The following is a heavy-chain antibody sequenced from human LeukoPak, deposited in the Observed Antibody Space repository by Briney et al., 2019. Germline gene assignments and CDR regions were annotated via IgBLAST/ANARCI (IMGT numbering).Heavy chain of an antibody. D-gene: IGHD6-13*01. V-gene: IGHV1-46*01. CDR3: AREDTSSWSSYYLDY. J-gene: IGHJ4*02. Sequence: GASVKVSCKASGYTFTSYYMHWGRQAPGQGLEGMGIINPSDNSTTYTQKFQGRVTMTRDTSTSTVYLELSSLRSEDTAVYYCAREDTSSWSSYYLDYWGQGTLVTVSS. CDR1: GYTFTSYY. CDR2: INPSDNST.